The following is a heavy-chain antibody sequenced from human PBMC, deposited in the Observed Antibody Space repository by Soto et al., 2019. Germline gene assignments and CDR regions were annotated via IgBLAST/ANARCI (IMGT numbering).Heavy chain of an antibody. D-gene: IGHD3-3*01. J-gene: IGHJ3*02. CDR2: IVVGSGNT. CDR1: GFTFTSSA. Sequence: GASVKVSCKASGFTFTSSAVQWVRQARGQRLEWIGWIVVGSGNTNYAQKFQERVTITRDMSTSTAYMELSSLRSEDTAVYYCAADSLVLRFLEWSPGPDAFDIWGQGTMVT. V-gene: IGHV1-58*01. CDR3: AADSLVLRFLEWSPGPDAFDI.